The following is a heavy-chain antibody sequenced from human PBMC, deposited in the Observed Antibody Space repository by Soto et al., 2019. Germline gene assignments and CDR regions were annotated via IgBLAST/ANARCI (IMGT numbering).Heavy chain of an antibody. CDR1: EGTFNSYA. V-gene: IGHV1-69*01. D-gene: IGHD6-13*01. CDR2: IIPYYNTL. CDR3: ASGASRWYPYFFDS. J-gene: IGHJ4*02. Sequence: QAQVVQSGAEVRKPGSSVKLSCKASEGTFNSYAIAWVRQAPGQGLEWMGGIIPYYNTLNYAQKFQDRVTITAADSTNTVYMELRSLRSDDTAVYFCASGASRWYPYFFDSWAQGTLVTVSS.